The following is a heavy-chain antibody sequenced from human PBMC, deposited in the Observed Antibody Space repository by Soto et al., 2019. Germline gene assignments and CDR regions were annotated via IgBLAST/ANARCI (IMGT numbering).Heavy chain of an antibody. D-gene: IGHD5-18*01. J-gene: IGHJ4*02. CDR3: AHRGYMYGNWGHGYFDY. Sequence: QMTLKESGPTRVRPTQTLALTCTFSGFSLTTSGVGVGWIRKTPGKALEWLAVIYWDDDKRYSASLKSRLTLTTDTSTNQVVLTMADMDPVDTATYFCAHRGYMYGNWGHGYFDYWGQGTLVTVSS. V-gene: IGHV2-5*02. CDR1: GFSLTTSGVG. CDR2: IYWDDDK.